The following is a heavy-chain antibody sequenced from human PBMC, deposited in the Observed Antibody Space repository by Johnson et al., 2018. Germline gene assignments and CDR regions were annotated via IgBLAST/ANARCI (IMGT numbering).Heavy chain of an antibody. D-gene: IGHD1-26*01. J-gene: IGHJ3*02. V-gene: IGHV3-74*01. CDR2: INSDGSST. CDR1: GFTFSSYW. Sequence: VQLQESGGGLVQXGGSLRLSCAASGFTFSSYWMHWVRQAPGKGLVWVSRINSDGSSTSYADSVKGRFTISRDNAKNTLYIQMNSLRAEDTAVNYCARPGGSGSYFDAFDIWGQGTMVTVSS. CDR3: ARPGGSGSYFDAFDI.